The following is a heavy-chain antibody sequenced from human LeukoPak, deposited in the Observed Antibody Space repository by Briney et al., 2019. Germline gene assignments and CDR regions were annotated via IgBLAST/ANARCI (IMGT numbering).Heavy chain of an antibody. V-gene: IGHV3-53*01. CDR2: IYSGGST. Sequence: GGSLRLSCAASGLTVSNNYMNWVRQAPGKGLEWVSVIYSGGSTYYADSVKDRFTISRDNSKNTLYPQMNSLRAEDTAVYYCARDRSGWSDFDYWGQGILVTVSS. D-gene: IGHD6-19*01. CDR1: GLTVSNNY. CDR3: ARDRSGWSDFDY. J-gene: IGHJ4*02.